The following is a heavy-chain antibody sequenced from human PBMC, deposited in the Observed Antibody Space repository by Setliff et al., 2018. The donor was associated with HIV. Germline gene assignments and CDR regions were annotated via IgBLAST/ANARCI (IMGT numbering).Heavy chain of an antibody. V-gene: IGHV3-30*02. J-gene: IGHJ4*02. CDR1: GFTLSSYG. D-gene: IGHD6-19*01. CDR3: AMSPYSSGLFDY. Sequence: PGGSLRLSCAASGFTLSSYGVHWVRQAPGKGLEWVAFIRNDGSDKHYVDSVKGRFTISRDNSKNTLYLQMNSLRAEDTAVYYCAMSPYSSGLFDYWGQGTLVTVSS. CDR2: IRNDGSDK.